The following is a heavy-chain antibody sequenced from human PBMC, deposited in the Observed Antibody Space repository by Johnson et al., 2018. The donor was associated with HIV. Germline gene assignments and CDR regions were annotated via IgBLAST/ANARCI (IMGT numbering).Heavy chain of an antibody. V-gene: IGHV3-30*02. CDR1: GFTFSSYG. D-gene: IGHD6-13*01. Sequence: QVQLVESGGGVVQPGGSLRLSCAASGFTFSSYGMHWVRQAPGKGLEWVAFIRYDGSNTYYVDSVTGRFTISSDTAKNSLYLQMNSLRAEDTAVYYCARATPGIAAAGPTHPSAFDIWGQGTMVTVSS. J-gene: IGHJ3*02. CDR2: IRYDGSNT. CDR3: ARATPGIAAAGPTHPSAFDI.